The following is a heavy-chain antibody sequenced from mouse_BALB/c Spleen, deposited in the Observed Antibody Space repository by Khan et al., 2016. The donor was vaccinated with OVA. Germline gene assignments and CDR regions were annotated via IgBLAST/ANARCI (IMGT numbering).Heavy chain of an antibody. D-gene: IGHD2-3*01. Sequence: QVQLQQSGAELVKPGASVKLSCKASGYTFTENIIHWVKQRSGQGLEWIGWFYPGSGTIKCNEKFKDKATLTADKSSSTVYMELSRLTSEDSAVXFGARHEDGNDGYYDYAMDYWGQGTSVTVSS. V-gene: IGHV1-62-2*01. CDR3: ARHEDGNDGYYDYAMDY. J-gene: IGHJ4*01. CDR2: FYPGSGTI. CDR1: GYTFTENI.